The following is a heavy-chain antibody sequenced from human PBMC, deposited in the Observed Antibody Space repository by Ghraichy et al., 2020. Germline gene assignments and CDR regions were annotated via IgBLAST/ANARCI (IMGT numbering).Heavy chain of an antibody. D-gene: IGHD2-2*01. CDR3: ATDIVVVPAVYYGRAV. CDR2: ITWDGATT. V-gene: IGHV3-43*02. CDR1: GFTFDDYA. J-gene: IGHJ6*02. Sequence: GGSLRLSCAASGFTFDDYAMHWVRQAPGKDLEWVSLITWDGATTSYADSVKGRFTISRDNNKNSLTLQMNSLRTEDTALYYCATDIVVVPAVYYGRAVWGQGTTVIVSS.